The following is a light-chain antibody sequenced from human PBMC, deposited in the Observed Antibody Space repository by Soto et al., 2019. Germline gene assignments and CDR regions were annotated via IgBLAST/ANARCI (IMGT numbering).Light chain of an antibody. CDR2: DDT. Sequence: SYELTQSPSMSVAPGQTATITCGGNNIGSKSVQWYQQKSGQAPVLVVYDDTDRPSGIPERFSGSNSGNTATLTISRVEAEDEADYSCQVWDSGPDHVVFGGGTK. V-gene: IGLV3-21*02. J-gene: IGLJ2*01. CDR1: NIGSKS. CDR3: QVWDSGPDHVV.